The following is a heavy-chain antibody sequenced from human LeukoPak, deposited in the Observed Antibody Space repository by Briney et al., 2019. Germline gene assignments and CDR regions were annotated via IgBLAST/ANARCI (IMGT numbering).Heavy chain of an antibody. CDR1: GGSISSSSYS. J-gene: IGHJ3*02. CDR2: IYYSGST. D-gene: IGHD3-22*01. CDR3: ASLRSMINDAFDI. V-gene: IGHV4-39*01. Sequence: PSETLSLTCTVSGGSISSSSYSWGWIRQPPGKGLEWIGSIYYSGSTYYNPSLKSRVTISVDTSKNQFSLKLSSVTAADTAVYYCASLRSMINDAFDIWGQGTMVTVSS.